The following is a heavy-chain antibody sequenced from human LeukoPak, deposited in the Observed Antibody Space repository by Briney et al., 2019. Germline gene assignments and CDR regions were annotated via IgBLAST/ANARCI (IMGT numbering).Heavy chain of an antibody. CDR2: IYSSGGT. J-gene: IGHJ4*02. Sequence: GGSLRLSCAASGFTVSNTYMSWVRQAPGKGLEWVSVIYSSGGTFYSESVKGRFTISRDYSKNTLYLQMNSLRVDDTAVYYCAEGSETFAYWGQGTLVSVSS. V-gene: IGHV3-53*01. CDR1: GFTVSNTY. CDR3: AEGSETFAY. D-gene: IGHD3-10*01.